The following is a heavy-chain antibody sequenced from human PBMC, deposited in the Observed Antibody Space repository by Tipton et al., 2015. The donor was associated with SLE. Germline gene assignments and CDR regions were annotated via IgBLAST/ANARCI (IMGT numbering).Heavy chain of an antibody. CDR3: ARDGGPYRDY. J-gene: IGHJ4*02. CDR1: GFTFNNYS. D-gene: IGHD3-16*01. CDR2: ISSGSTYI. Sequence: GPLRLSCVASGFTFNNYSMNWVRQGPGKGLEWVSAISSGSTYIDYADSVKGRFTISRDNAANSLYLQMNSLRAEDTAVYYCARDGGPYRDYWGQGTLVTVSS. V-gene: IGHV3-21*01.